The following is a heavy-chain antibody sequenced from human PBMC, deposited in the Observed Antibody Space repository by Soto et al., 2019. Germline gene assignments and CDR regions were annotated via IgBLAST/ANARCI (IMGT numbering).Heavy chain of an antibody. V-gene: IGHV4-59*12. Sequence: SETLSLTCTVSGGSISSYYWSWIRQPPGKGLEWIGYIYYSGSTNYNPSFKSRVTISVDTSKNQFSLKLSSVTAADTAVYYCARGNPVPLDYWGQGTLVTVSS. CDR2: IYYSGST. CDR1: GGSISSYY. CDR3: ARGNPVPLDY. D-gene: IGHD1-1*01. J-gene: IGHJ4*02.